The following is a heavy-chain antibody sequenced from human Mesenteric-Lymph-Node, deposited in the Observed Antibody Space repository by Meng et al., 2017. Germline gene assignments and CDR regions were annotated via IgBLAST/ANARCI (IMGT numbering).Heavy chain of an antibody. J-gene: IGHJ6*02. D-gene: IGHD6-13*01. CDR1: GFSFSSYY. CDR3: ARDNSYSSWRRRLYGMDV. V-gene: IGHV3-21*01. Sequence: GESLKISCAASGFSFSSYYMNWVRQAPGKGLEWVSSISSSSSFTFYADSVKGRFTISRDNAKNSLYLQMNSLRAEDTAVYYCARDNSYSSWRRRLYGMDVWGQGTTVTVSS. CDR2: ISSSSSFT.